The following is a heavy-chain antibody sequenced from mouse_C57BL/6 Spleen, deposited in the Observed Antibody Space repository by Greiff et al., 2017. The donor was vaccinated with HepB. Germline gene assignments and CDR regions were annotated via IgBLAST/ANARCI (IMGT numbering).Heavy chain of an antibody. CDR1: GYAFSSSW. J-gene: IGHJ2*01. CDR2: IYPGDGDT. CDR3: ARRGFRGYYFDY. V-gene: IGHV1-82*01. Sequence: QVQLQQSGPELVKPGASVKISCKASGYAFSSSWMNWVKQRPGKGLEWIGRIYPGDGDTNYNGKFKGKATLTADKSSSTAYMQLSSLTSEDSAVYFCARRGFRGYYFDYWGQGTTLTVSS. D-gene: IGHD3-3*01.